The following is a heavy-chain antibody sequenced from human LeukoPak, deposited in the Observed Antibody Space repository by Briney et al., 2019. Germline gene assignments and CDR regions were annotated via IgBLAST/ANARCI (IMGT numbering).Heavy chain of an antibody. V-gene: IGHV3-7*01. CDR1: GLTFSSYW. CDR3: ARDTAIVGATPGY. D-gene: IGHD1-26*01. J-gene: IGHJ4*02. Sequence: PGGSLRLSCAASGLTFSSYWMSWVRQAPGKGLEWVANIKQDGSEKYYVDSVKGRFTISRDNAKNSLYLQMNSLRAEDTAVYYCARDTAIVGATPGYWGQGTLVTVSS. CDR2: IKQDGSEK.